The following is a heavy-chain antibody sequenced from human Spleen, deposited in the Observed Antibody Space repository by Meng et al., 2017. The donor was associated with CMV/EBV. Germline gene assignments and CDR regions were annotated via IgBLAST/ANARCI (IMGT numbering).Heavy chain of an antibody. CDR1: GYIFTTYW. CDR2: IYPRDSDT. Sequence: GESLKISCKGSGYIFTTYWIGWVRQMPGKGLEWMGIIYPRDSDTRYSPSFQGQVTISADKSINTAYLQWSSLRASDTAMYYCARCRSGTTGELDYWGQGTLVTVS. V-gene: IGHV5-51*01. D-gene: IGHD1-7*01. CDR3: ARCRSGTTGELDY. J-gene: IGHJ4*02.